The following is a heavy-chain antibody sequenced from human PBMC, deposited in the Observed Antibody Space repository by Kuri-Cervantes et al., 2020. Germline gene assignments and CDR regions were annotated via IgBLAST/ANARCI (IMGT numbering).Heavy chain of an antibody. CDR1: GGSISSSSYY. J-gene: IGHJ6*03. Sequence: GSLRLSCTVSGGSISSSSYYWGWIRQPPGKGLEWIGSIYYSGSTYYNPSLKSRVTISVDTSKNQFSLKLSSVTAADTAVYYCARASYDFWSGYYPHYYYMDVWGKGTTVTVSS. D-gene: IGHD3-3*01. CDR3: ARASYDFWSGYYPHYYYMDV. V-gene: IGHV4-39*07. CDR2: IYYSGST.